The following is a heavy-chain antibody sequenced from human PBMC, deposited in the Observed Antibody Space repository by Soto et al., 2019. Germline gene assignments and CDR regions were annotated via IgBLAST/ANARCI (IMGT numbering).Heavy chain of an antibody. CDR1: GGTFSNYA. V-gene: IGHV1-69*13. Sequence: GASVKVSCKASGGTFSNYAISWVRQAPGQGLEWMGGIIPIFGTANYAQKFQDRVTITADESTRTAYMELSSLRSEDTAVYYCATDLPLWESYGYFDYWGQGTLVTVSS. J-gene: IGHJ4*02. D-gene: IGHD1-26*01. CDR3: ATDLPLWESYGYFDY. CDR2: IIPIFGTA.